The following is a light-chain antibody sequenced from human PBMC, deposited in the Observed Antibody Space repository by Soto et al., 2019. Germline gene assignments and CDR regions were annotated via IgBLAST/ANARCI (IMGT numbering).Light chain of an antibody. J-gene: IGKJ5*01. CDR3: QQRSNWQGIT. CDR1: QSVSSY. CDR2: DAS. V-gene: IGKV3-11*01. Sequence: EIVLTQSPATLSLSPGERATLSCRASQSVSSYLAWYQQKPGQAPRLLIYDASNRATGIPARFSGSGSGPDFTLTIISPETQDFAVYYCQQRSNWQGITFGQGTRLEIK.